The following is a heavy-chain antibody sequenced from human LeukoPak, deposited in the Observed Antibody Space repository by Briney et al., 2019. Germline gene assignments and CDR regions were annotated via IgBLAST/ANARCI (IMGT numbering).Heavy chain of an antibody. CDR3: ARDTVKSGAFDI. V-gene: IGHV4-31*11. D-gene: IGHD4-11*01. Sequence: SETLSLTCAVSGGSMSSYYWSWIRQHPGKGLEWIGYIYYSGSTYYNPSLKSRVTISVDTSKNQFSLKLSSVTAADTAVYYCARDTVKSGAFDIWGQGTMVTVSS. CDR2: IYYSGST. CDR1: GGSMSSYY. J-gene: IGHJ3*02.